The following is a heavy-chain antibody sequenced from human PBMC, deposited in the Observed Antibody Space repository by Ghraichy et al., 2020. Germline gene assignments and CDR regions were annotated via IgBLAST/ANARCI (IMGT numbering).Heavy chain of an antibody. V-gene: IGHV3-74*01. CDR2: ISPDGSST. Sequence: GESLNISCAASGFTFSTYWMHWARQAPGKGPVWVSRISPDGSSTSYADPVKGRFTIFKDNAKNTLYLQMNSLRDEDTAVYYCARGTTGTGGFFDYWGQGILVTVSS. CDR1: GFTFSTYW. J-gene: IGHJ4*02. CDR3: ARGTTGTGGFFDY. D-gene: IGHD1-1*01.